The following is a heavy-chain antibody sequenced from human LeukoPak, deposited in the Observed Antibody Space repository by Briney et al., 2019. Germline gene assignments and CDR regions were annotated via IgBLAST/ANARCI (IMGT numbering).Heavy chain of an antibody. CDR1: GGSFSGYY. Sequence: SETLSLTCAVYGGSFSGYYWSWIRQPPGKGLEWIGEINHGGSTNYNPSLKSRVTISVDTSKNQFSLKLSSVTAADTAVYYCARDQPLDVWGKGTTVTVSS. CDR2: INHGGST. V-gene: IGHV4-34*01. CDR3: ARDQPLDV. J-gene: IGHJ6*04.